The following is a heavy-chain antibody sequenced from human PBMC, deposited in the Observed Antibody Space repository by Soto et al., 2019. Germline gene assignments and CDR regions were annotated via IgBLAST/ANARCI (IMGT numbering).Heavy chain of an antibody. V-gene: IGHV1-69*01. Sequence: QVQLVQSGAEVKKTGSSVKVSCKASGGTFSSYAISWVRQAPGQGLEWIGGIIPIFGTANYAQKFQGRVTITADESTSTAYMELSSLRSEDTAVYYCATEIAAAGEDYYYYGMDVWGQGTTVTVSS. D-gene: IGHD6-13*01. CDR2: IIPIFGTA. CDR3: ATEIAAAGEDYYYYGMDV. CDR1: GGTFSSYA. J-gene: IGHJ6*01.